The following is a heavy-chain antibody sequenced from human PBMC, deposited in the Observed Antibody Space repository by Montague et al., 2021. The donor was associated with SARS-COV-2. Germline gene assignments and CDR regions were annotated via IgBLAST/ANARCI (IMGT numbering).Heavy chain of an antibody. CDR2: ISTSGNT. CDR1: GGSVNSGNYY. J-gene: IGHJ6*02. D-gene: IGHD2-21*01. V-gene: IGHV4-61*02. Sequence: TLSLTCTVSGGSVNSGNYYWSWIRQPAGKRLEWMGRISTSGNTNYNPSLKSRLSILVDTSKNQFSLNLRSVTAADTAVYYCARDTEVEIRTYSYYTMDVWGLGTTVTVSS. CDR3: ARDTEVEIRTYSYYTMDV.